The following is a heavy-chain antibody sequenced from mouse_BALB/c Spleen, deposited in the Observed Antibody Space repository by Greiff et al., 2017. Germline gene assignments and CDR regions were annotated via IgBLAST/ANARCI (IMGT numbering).Heavy chain of an antibody. CDR1: GYTFTDYN. CDR2: INPNNGGT. CDR3: ARVAMTPYYAMDY. D-gene: IGHD2-3*01. V-gene: IGHV1-18*01. Sequence: VQLQQSGPELVKPGASVKIPCKASGYTFTDYNMDWVKQSHGKSLEWIGDINPNNGGTIYNQKFKGKATLTVDKSSSTAYMELRSLTSEDTAVYYCARVAMTPYYAMDYWGQGTSVTVSS. J-gene: IGHJ4*01.